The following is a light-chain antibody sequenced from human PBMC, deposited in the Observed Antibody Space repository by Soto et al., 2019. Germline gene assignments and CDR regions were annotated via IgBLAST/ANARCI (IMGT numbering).Light chain of an antibody. CDR3: QQSYSTPFT. CDR1: QSISTF. V-gene: IGKV1-39*01. Sequence: DIQMTQSPSCLSASVGDRLTSTCRASQSISTFLNWYQQKKGKAPKXXIYAASSLQSGVPSRFSGSGSGTDFNLTISSLQPEDFATYYCQQSYSTPFTFGPGTKVDI. CDR2: AAS. J-gene: IGKJ3*01.